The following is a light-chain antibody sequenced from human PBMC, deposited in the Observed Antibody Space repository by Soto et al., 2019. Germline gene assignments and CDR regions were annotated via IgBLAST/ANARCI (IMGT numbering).Light chain of an antibody. CDR1: QSVSSY. CDR2: DAS. J-gene: IGKJ4*01. Sequence: EIVLTQSPATLSLSPGERATLSCRASQSVSSYLAWYQQKPGQAPRLLFYDASNRATGIPARFSGSGSGTDFTLTISSLEPEDFAVYYCQQRSNWPFGGGTKVEIK. V-gene: IGKV3-11*01. CDR3: QQRSNWP.